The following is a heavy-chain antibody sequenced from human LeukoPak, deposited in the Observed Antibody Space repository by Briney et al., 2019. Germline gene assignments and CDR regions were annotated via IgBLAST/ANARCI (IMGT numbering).Heavy chain of an antibody. J-gene: IGHJ4*02. Sequence: TGGSLRLSCAASRFTFSSYTMNWVRQAPGKGLEWVSSISSSGTYIYHADSVKGRFSISRDNAKNSLYQQMNSLRVEDTAVYYCVREDATAFDYWGQGTLVAVSS. D-gene: IGHD4-17*01. CDR1: RFTFSSYT. V-gene: IGHV3-21*01. CDR3: VREDATAFDY. CDR2: ISSSGTYI.